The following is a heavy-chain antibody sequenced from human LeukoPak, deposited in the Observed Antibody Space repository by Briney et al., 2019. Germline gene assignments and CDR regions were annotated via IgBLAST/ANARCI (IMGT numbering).Heavy chain of an antibody. D-gene: IGHD3-16*01. CDR3: ARDYYEYGMDV. J-gene: IGHJ6*02. CDR2: IWYDGSNK. CDR1: GFTFRSHA. V-gene: IGHV3-33*01. Sequence: PGGSLRLSCATSGFTFRSHAMHWVRQSPGKGLEWVAQIWYDGSNKYYADSVKGRFSVSRDNSKNTLYLQMNSLRAEDTAVYYCARDYYEYGMDVWGQGTTVTVSS.